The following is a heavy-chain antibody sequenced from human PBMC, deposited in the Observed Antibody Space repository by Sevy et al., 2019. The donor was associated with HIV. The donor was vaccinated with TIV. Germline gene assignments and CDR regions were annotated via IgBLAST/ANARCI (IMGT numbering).Heavy chain of an antibody. J-gene: IGHJ3*02. CDR2: VYYTGGT. CDR3: ARRNDFDI. Sequence: SETLSLTCTVSGGSINSDHWNWIRQPPGKGLEWIGYVYYTGGTNYNTSLKNLVTISVDRTKNQFSLKLTSVTAADTAVYYCARRNDFDIWGQGTMVTVSS. V-gene: IGHV4-59*08. CDR1: GGSINSDH.